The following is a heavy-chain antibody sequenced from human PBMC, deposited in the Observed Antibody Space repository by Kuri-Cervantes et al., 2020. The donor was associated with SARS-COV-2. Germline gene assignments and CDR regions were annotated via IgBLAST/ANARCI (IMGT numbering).Heavy chain of an antibody. CDR2: ISGSGGST. CDR3: ARGDSSGWYYYFDY. J-gene: IGHJ4*02. V-gene: IGHV3-23*01. CDR1: EFTFSSYA. Sequence: GESLKISCAASEFTFSSYAMSWVRQAPGKGLEWVSAISGSGGSTYYADSVKGRFTISRDNSKNTLYLQMNSLRAEDTAVYYCARGDSSGWYYYFDYWGQGTLVTVSS. D-gene: IGHD6-19*01.